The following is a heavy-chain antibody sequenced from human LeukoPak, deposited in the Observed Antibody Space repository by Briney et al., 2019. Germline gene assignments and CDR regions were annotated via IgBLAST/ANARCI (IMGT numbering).Heavy chain of an antibody. Sequence: GGSLSLSCAASGFTFSSYAMHWVRQAPGKGLEWVAVISYDGSNKYYADSVKGRFTISRDNSKNTLYLQMNSLRAEDTAVYYCATSPWELYFDYWGQGTLVTVSS. D-gene: IGHD1-26*01. J-gene: IGHJ4*02. CDR3: ATSPWELYFDY. V-gene: IGHV3-30-3*01. CDR1: GFTFSSYA. CDR2: ISYDGSNK.